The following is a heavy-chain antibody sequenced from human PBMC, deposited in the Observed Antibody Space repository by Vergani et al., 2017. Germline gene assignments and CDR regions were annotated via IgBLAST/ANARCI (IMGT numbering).Heavy chain of an antibody. J-gene: IGHJ6*03. CDR1: GGSISSSNW. D-gene: IGHD6-19*01. Sequence: QVQLQESGPGLVKPSGTLSLTCAVSGGSISSSNWWSWVRQPPGKGLEWIGEIYHSGTTNYNPSLKSRVTISVDKSNNQFSLNLSSVTAADTAVYYCAREADGRGYYYYYMDVWGKGTTVTVSS. CDR2: IYHSGTT. CDR3: AREADGRGYYYYYMDV. V-gene: IGHV4-4*02.